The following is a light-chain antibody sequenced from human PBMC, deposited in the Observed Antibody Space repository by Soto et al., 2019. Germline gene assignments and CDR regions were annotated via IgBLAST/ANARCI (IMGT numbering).Light chain of an antibody. CDR3: SSYTSSSPHVV. V-gene: IGLV2-14*01. CDR2: EVS. CDR1: SSDVGGYNY. J-gene: IGLJ2*01. Sequence: QSAPTQPASVSGSPGQSITISCTGTSSDVGGYNYVSWYQQHSGKAPKLMIYEVSNRPSGVSNRFSGSKSGNTASLTISGLQAEDEADYYCSSYTSSSPHVVFGGGTKLTVL.